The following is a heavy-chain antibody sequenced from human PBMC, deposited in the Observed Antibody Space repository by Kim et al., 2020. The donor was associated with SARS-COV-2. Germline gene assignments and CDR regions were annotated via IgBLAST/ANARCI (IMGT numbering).Heavy chain of an antibody. J-gene: IGHJ4*02. D-gene: IGHD6-19*01. CDR1: GFTFSTYS. CDR3: ARMMESSGCDY. Sequence: GGSLRLSCAASGFTFSTYSMKWVRQAPGKGLEYVSSITDSSSHKFYADSVKGRFTISRDNAKNSLFLQMNSLRAEDTAYHYCARMMESSGCDYWGQGTLATVSS. V-gene: IGHV3-21*01. CDR2: ITDSSSHK.